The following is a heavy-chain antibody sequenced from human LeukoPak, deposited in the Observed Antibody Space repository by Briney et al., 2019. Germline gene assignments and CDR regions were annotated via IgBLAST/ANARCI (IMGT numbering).Heavy chain of an antibody. CDR1: GFTFSSYA. J-gene: IGHJ4*02. D-gene: IGHD3-3*01. V-gene: IGHV3-30-3*01. Sequence: GGSLRLSCAASGFTFSSYAMHWVRQAPGKGLEWVAVISYDGSNKYYADSVKGRFTISRDNSKNTLYLQMNSLRAEDTAVYYCARDLPLYDFWSGYYLDWGQGTLVTVSS. CDR3: ARDLPLYDFWSGYYLD. CDR2: ISYDGSNK.